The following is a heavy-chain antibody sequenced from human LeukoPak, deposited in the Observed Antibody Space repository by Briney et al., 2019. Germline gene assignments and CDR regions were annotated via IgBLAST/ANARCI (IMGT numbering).Heavy chain of an antibody. CDR1: GYTFITYG. J-gene: IGHJ4*02. Sequence: ASVKVSCKASGYTFITYGVNWVRQAPGQGLEWMGWISPYNGNTNYAQKLQGRVTMTTDTSTNTAYMDLRSLRSDDTAVYYCARDLTGETSDYWSQGTLVTVSS. CDR3: ARDLTGETSDY. V-gene: IGHV1-18*01. D-gene: IGHD7-27*01. CDR2: ISPYNGNT.